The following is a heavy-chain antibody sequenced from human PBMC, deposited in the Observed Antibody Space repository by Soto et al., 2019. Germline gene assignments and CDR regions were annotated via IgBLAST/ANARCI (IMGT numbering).Heavy chain of an antibody. V-gene: IGHV1-58*01. D-gene: IGHD6-19*01. Sequence: SVKVSCKASGFTFTNSAVQWVRQARGQRLECIGWIVVGTGNANYAQDLQDRVTITRDKSTGTAYMELSSLRSEDTAIYYCAATSSGWTRGMDVWGQGTTVTVSS. CDR1: GFTFTNSA. CDR2: IVVGTGNA. J-gene: IGHJ6*02. CDR3: AATSSGWTRGMDV.